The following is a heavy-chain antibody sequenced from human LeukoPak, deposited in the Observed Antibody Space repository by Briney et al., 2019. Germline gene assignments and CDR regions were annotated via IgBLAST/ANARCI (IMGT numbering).Heavy chain of an antibody. V-gene: IGHV1-24*01. Sequence: ASAKVSCTVSGNSLTEMSMHRVRQAPGKGLEWMGGFDPENGETLYAQKFQGRVTVTEDTSTDTAYMELNSLRSEDTAVYYCATDLTSFGALLLHYWGQGTLVTVSS. CDR2: FDPENGET. D-gene: IGHD3-16*01. J-gene: IGHJ4*02. CDR3: ATDLTSFGALLLHY. CDR1: GNSLTEMS.